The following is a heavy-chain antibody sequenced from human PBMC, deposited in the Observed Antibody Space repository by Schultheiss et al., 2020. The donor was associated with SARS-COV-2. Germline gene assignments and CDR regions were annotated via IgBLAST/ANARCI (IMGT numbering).Heavy chain of an antibody. CDR3: ARGGESITIFGVVRVQSLDY. D-gene: IGHD3-3*01. J-gene: IGHJ4*02. CDR1: GYTFTGYY. V-gene: IGHV1-18*04. Sequence: ASVEVSCKASGYTFTGYYMHWVRQAPGQGLEWMGWISGYNGKTNYAQKVQGRVTMTTDTSTSTAYMELRSLRSDDTAVYYCARGGESITIFGVVRVQSLDYWGQGTLVTVSS. CDR2: ISGYNGKT.